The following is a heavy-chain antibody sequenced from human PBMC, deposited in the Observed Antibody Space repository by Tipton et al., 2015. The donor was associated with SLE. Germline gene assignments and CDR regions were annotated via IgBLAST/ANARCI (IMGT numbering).Heavy chain of an antibody. D-gene: IGHD2-2*02. CDR3: ARARHCSSTSCYRWFDP. CDR1: GGSISSYY. V-gene: IGHV4-59*01. Sequence: TLSLTCTVSGGSISSYYWSWIRQPPGKGLEWIGYIYYSGSTNYNPSLKSRVTISVGTSKNQFSLKLSSVTAADTAVYYCARARHCSSTSCYRWFDPWGQGTLVTVSS. J-gene: IGHJ5*02. CDR2: IYYSGST.